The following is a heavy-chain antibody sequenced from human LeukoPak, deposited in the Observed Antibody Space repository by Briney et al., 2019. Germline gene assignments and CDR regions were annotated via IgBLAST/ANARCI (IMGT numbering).Heavy chain of an antibody. CDR2: IYPVASDT. J-gene: IGHJ4*02. Sequence: GGSLKISWKGSGYSFTSYWIGWVRQMPGKGLEWMGIIYPVASDTRYSPSFQGQVTISADKSISTAYLQWSSLKASDTAMYYCARPGQLGEYTPYYFDYWGQGTLVTVSS. V-gene: IGHV5-51*01. D-gene: IGHD7-27*01. CDR3: ARPGQLGEYTPYYFDY. CDR1: GYSFTSYW.